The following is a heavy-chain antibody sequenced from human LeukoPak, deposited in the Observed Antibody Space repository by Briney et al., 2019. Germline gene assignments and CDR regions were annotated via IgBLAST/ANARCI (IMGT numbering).Heavy chain of an antibody. CDR2: INHSGST. D-gene: IGHD3-3*01. V-gene: IGHV4-34*01. CDR1: GGSFSGYY. CDR3: ARGHITIFGVVIKEGMDV. J-gene: IGHJ6*03. Sequence: ASETLSLTCAVYGGSFSGYYWSWIRQPPGKGLEWIGEINHSGSTNYNPSLKSRVTISGDTSKNQFSLKLSSVTAADTAVYYCARGHITIFGVVIKEGMDVWGKGTTVTVSS.